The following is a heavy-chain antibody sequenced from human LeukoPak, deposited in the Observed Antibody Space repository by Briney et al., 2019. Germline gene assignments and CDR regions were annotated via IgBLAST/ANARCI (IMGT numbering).Heavy chain of an antibody. V-gene: IGHV4-59*01. CDR1: GGSISSYY. CDR3: ARTSVGRLLEWLSPADY. D-gene: IGHD3-3*01. CDR2: IYYSGST. J-gene: IGHJ4*02. Sequence: SETLSLTCTVSGGSISSYYWSWIRQPPGKGLEWIGYIYYSGSTNYNPSLKSRVTISVDTSKNQFSLKLSSVTAADTAVYYCARTSVGRLLEWLSPADYWGQGTLVTVSS.